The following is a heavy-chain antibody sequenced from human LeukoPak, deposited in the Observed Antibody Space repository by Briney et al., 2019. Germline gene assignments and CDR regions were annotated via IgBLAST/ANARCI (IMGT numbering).Heavy chain of an antibody. J-gene: IGHJ4*02. CDR2: ISASGGST. V-gene: IGHV3-23*01. Sequence: PGGSLRLSCAASGFAFSNYGMSWVRQAPGKGLEWVSDISASGGSTYYADSVKGRFTISRDNSKNTLYLQMNSLSAEDTAIYYCAKERYVDYWGQGTLVTVSS. CDR1: GFAFSNYG. CDR3: AKERYVDY.